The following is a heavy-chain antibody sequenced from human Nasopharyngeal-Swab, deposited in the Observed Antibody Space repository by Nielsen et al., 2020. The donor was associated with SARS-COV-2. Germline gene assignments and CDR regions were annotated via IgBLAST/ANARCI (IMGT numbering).Heavy chain of an antibody. D-gene: IGHD2-21*02. CDR2: IDPSDSYT. Sequence: GESLKISCKGSGYSFTSYWISWVRQMPGKGLEWMGRIDPSDSYTNYSPSFQSHVTISADKSISTAYLQWSSLKASDTAMYYCARHFGYCGGDCYSYDFDYWGQGTLVTVSS. V-gene: IGHV5-10-1*01. CDR1: GYSFTSYW. CDR3: ARHFGYCGGDCYSYDFDY. J-gene: IGHJ4*02.